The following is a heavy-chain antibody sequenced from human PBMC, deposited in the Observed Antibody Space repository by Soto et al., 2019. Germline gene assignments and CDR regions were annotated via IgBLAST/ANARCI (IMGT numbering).Heavy chain of an antibody. CDR1: GGSFTGYY. CDR2: MNHDGIT. CDR3: ARGDAYLRAVTFYYHGMDV. Sequence: QVQLRQWGAGLLKPSETLSLTCGVYGGSFTGYYWPWIRQPPGERLEWIGEMNHDGITNYNPSLKSRVAITLDTSKNQFSLRLTSVTAADTAVYFCARGDAYLRAVTFYYHGMDVCGQGTTVTVSS. V-gene: IGHV4-34*01. J-gene: IGHJ6*02. D-gene: IGHD3-10*01.